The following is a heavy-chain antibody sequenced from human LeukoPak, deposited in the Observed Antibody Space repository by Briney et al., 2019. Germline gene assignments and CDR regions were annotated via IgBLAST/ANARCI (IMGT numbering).Heavy chain of an antibody. Sequence: EASVKVSCKASGYTFSGHYMHWVRQAPGQGLEWMGWIKPSSGATNYAQKFQGRVTMTRDTSISTAYMELSRLRSDDTAVYYCARIDILTGYYSDYWGQGTLVTVSS. D-gene: IGHD3-9*01. J-gene: IGHJ4*02. CDR2: IKPSSGAT. CDR1: GYTFSGHY. CDR3: ARIDILTGYYSDY. V-gene: IGHV1-2*02.